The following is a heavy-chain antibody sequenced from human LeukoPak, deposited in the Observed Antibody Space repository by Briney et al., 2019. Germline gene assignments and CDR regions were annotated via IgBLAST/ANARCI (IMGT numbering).Heavy chain of an antibody. V-gene: IGHV5-51*01. Sequence: GGALEISWKGSGCHFKRYWIGWGRQMPGKGVEGVGISYHGESDTRYRPSLQGEVTISAEKYISTAYLQGNSLKAWDTARYYWARPLKEGYGSAQKIAFYIWGQVTMDTVSS. CDR3: ARPLKEGYGSAQKIAFYI. J-gene: IGHJ3*02. D-gene: IGHD3-10*01. CDR2: SYHGESDT. CDR1: GCHFKRYW.